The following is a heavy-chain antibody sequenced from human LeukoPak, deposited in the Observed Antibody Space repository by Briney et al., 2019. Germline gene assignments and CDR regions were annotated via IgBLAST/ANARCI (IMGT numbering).Heavy chain of an antibody. CDR1: GGSISGYY. J-gene: IGHJ4*02. CDR3: ARTWFGELLFDY. V-gene: IGHV4-59*01. D-gene: IGHD3-10*01. Sequence: SETLSLTCTVSGGSISGYYWSWIRQPPGKGLEWIGYIYYSGSTNYNPSLKSRVTISVDTSKNQFSLKLSSVTAADTAVYYCARTWFGELLFDYWGQGTLVTVSS. CDR2: IYYSGST.